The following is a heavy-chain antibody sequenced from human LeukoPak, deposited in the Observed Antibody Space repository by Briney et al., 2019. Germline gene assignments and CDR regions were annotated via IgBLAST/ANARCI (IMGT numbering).Heavy chain of an antibody. CDR3: AREAEITRFDY. D-gene: IGHD5-24*01. V-gene: IGHV4-4*07. Sequence: PSETLSLTCTVSGASIRSYYWSWIRQPTGKGLEWIGRIYTSGSTNYNPSLKSRVTMSVDTSKNQFSLQLNSVTPEDTAVYYCAREAEITRFDYWGQGTLVTVSS. CDR1: GASIRSYY. CDR2: IYTSGST. J-gene: IGHJ4*02.